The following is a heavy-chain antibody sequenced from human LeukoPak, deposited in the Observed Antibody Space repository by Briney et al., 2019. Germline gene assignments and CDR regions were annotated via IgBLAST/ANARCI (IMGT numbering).Heavy chain of an antibody. CDR3: AKESTDSSGSFDY. Sequence: GRSLRLSCAASGFTFSSYGMHWVRQAPGKGLEWVAVISYDGSNKYYADSVKGRFTISRDNSKNTLYLQMNSLRAEDTAVYYCAKESTDSSGSFDYWGQGTLVTVSS. V-gene: IGHV3-30*18. J-gene: IGHJ4*02. CDR1: GFTFSSYG. D-gene: IGHD3-22*01. CDR2: ISYDGSNK.